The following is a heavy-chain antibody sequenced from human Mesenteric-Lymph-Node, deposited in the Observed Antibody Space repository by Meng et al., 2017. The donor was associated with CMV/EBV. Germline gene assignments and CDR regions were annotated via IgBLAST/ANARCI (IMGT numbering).Heavy chain of an antibody. CDR3: ARGGKLWFGEGDFDY. CDR1: GGSFSGYD. D-gene: IGHD3-10*01. Sequence: VYGGSFSGYDRRWIRQPPGKGLEWIGEINHSGSTNYNPSLKSRVTISVDTSKNQFSLKLSSVTAADTAVYYCARGGKLWFGEGDFDYWGQGTLVIVSS. J-gene: IGHJ4*02. V-gene: IGHV4-34*01. CDR2: INHSGST.